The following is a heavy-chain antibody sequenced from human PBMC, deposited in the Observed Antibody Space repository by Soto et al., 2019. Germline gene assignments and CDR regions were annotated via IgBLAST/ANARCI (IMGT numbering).Heavy chain of an antibody. D-gene: IGHD6-19*01. CDR3: ARDREAGYNFYYGMDV. J-gene: IGHJ6*02. CDR1: GGSLSSYY. V-gene: IGHV4-4*07. Sequence: PSETLSLTCTVSGGSLSSYYWSWIRQPAGKGLEWIGRIYTSASINYNPSLKGRVTLSVDTSTNQVSLRLASVTAADTAIYYCARDREAGYNFYYGMDVWGQGTTVT. CDR2: IYTSASI.